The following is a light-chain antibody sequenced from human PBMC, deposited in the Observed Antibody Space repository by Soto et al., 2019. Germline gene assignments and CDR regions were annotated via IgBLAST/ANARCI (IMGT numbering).Light chain of an antibody. Sequence: QSVLTQPASVSGAPGQSITISSSGTRSDIGAYNYVSWYQKHPGKAPKLIIFDVSYRPSGVSDRFSGSKSGNTASLTVTGLQAEDEADYYCSSYTTTRTLLFGGGTKLTVL. V-gene: IGLV2-14*01. CDR2: DVS. CDR1: RSDIGAYNY. CDR3: SSYTTTRTLL. J-gene: IGLJ3*02.